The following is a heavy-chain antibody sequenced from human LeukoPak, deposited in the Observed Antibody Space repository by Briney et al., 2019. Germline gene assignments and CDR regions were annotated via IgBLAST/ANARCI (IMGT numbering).Heavy chain of an antibody. D-gene: IGHD5-18*01. J-gene: IGHJ4*02. CDR1: GFTFSSYG. CDR2: IRYDGSNT. V-gene: IGHV3-30*02. Sequence: PGGSLRLSCAASGFTFSSYGMHWVRQAPGKGLEWVAFIRYDGSNTYYADSVKGRFTISRDNSKNTLHLQMNSLRAEDTAVYYCARVRAPGYSYGLGYWGQGTLVTVSS. CDR3: ARVRAPGYSYGLGY.